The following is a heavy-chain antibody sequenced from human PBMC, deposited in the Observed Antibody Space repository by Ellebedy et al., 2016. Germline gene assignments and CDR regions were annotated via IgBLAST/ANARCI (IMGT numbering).Heavy chain of an antibody. CDR1: GFTFSSYA. V-gene: IGHV3-23*01. D-gene: IGHD2-2*03. J-gene: IGHJ4*02. CDR2: ISASGGNT. Sequence: GESLKISXAASGFTFSSYAMSWVRQAPGKGLEWVSGISASGGNTYYADSVKGRFTISRDNSRYTLYLQMDSLRAEDTAVYFCASDGYCSSNSCYQDYWGQGTLVTVSS. CDR3: ASDGYCSSNSCYQDY.